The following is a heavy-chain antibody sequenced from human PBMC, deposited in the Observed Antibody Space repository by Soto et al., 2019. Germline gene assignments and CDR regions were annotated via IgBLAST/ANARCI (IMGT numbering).Heavy chain of an antibody. CDR3: ARCIFGVLSGHSWFDP. CDR2: INHSGST. CDR1: GGSISSGGSS. Sequence: SETLSLTCAVSGGSISSGGSSWSWIRQPPGKGLEWIGYINHSGSTYYNPSLKSRVTISVDRSKNQFSLKLSSVTAADTAVYYCARCIFGVLSGHSWFDPWGQGTLVTVSS. V-gene: IGHV4-30-2*01. D-gene: IGHD3-3*01. J-gene: IGHJ5*02.